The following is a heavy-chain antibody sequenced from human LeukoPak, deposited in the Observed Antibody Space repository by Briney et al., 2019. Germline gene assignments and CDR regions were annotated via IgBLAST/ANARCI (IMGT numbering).Heavy chain of an antibody. J-gene: IGHJ3*02. CDR2: IYYSGST. CDR1: GGSISSGDYY. V-gene: IGHV4-30-4*01. D-gene: IGHD5-18*01. Sequence: SQTLSLTCTVSGGSISSGDYYWSWIGQPPGKGLEWIGYIYYSGSTYYNPSLKSRVTISVDTSKNQFSLKLSSVTAADTAVYYCAIGGYSYGDDAFDIWGQGTMVTVSS. CDR3: AIGGYSYGDDAFDI.